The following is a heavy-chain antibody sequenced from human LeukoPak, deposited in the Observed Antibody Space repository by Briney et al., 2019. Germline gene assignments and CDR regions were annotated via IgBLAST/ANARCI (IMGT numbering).Heavy chain of an antibody. CDR2: IKSKTDGGTT. V-gene: IGHV3-15*01. CDR1: GFTFSNAW. D-gene: IGHD3-3*01. J-gene: IGHJ4*02. Sequence: GGSLRLSCAASGFTFSNAWMSWVRQAPGKGLERVGRIKSKTDGGTTDYAAPVKGRFTISRDDSKNTLYLQMNSLKTEDTAVYYCTTAAGRYYDFWSGYYTGGSAAKNWGQGTLVTVSS. CDR3: TTAAGRYYDFWSGYYTGGSAAKN.